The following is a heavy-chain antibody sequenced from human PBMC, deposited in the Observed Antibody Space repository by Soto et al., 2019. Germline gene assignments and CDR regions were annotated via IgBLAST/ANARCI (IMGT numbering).Heavy chain of an antibody. D-gene: IGHD3-10*01. Sequence: ALVKGSCKASGYTFTGYGISWVRHAPGQGLEWMGWINANNGNTNYAQKLQGRVTMTRDTSTSTAYMELSRLRSDDTAVYYCARVPRLAYYYGSGSHDAFDIWGQGTMVTVSS. J-gene: IGHJ3*02. CDR1: GYTFTGYG. V-gene: IGHV1-18*01. CDR2: INANNGNT. CDR3: ARVPRLAYYYGSGSHDAFDI.